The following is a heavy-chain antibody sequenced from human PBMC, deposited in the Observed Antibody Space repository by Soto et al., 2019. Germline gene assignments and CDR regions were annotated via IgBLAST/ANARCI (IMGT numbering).Heavy chain of an antibody. J-gene: IGHJ6*02. CDR3: ARRLYWGPWGMDV. D-gene: IGHD7-27*01. V-gene: IGHV3-48*03. Sequence: GGSLRLSCVASGFTFSSYDMNWVRQAPGKGPEWVSHISGSGTTIYYADSVRGRFTISRDNAKNSLYLQMNSLRASDTAIYYCARRLYWGPWGMDVWGQGTTVTVSS. CDR2: ISGSGTTI. CDR1: GFTFSSYD.